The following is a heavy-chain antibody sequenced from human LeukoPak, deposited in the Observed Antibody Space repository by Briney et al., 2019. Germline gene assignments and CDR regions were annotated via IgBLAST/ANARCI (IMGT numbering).Heavy chain of an antibody. J-gene: IGHJ5*02. CDR1: GGSISTSNYY. V-gene: IGHV4-39*07. Sequence: SETLSLTCTVSGGSISTSNYYWGWIRQPPGKGLEWIGNIFYSGSTYYSPSLKSRVTISLDTSRNQFSLKLNSVTAADTAVYYCARVETYPSLVKSITMAFDPWGQGTLVTVSS. CDR3: ARVETYPSLVKSITMAFDP. CDR2: IFYSGST. D-gene: IGHD3-10*01.